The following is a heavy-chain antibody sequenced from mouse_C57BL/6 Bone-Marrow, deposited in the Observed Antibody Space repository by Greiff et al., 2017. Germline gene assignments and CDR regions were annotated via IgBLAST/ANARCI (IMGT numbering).Heavy chain of an antibody. CDR2: INPGSGGT. V-gene: IGHV1-54*01. D-gene: IGHD1-1*01. J-gene: IGHJ1*03. CDR1: GYAFTNYL. CDR3: ARDYYGSSVLYWYFDV. Sequence: QVQLKQSGAELVRPGTSVKVSCKASGYAFTNYLIEWVKQRPGQGLEWIGVINPGSGGTNYKEKFKGKATLTADKSSSTAYMQLSSLTSEDSAVYFCARDYYGSSVLYWYFDVWGTGTTVTVSS.